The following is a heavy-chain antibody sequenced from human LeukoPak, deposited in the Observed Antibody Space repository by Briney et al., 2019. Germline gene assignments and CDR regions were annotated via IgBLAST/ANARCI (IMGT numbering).Heavy chain of an antibody. CDR3: AREGDFWSGYNYYMDV. D-gene: IGHD3-3*01. Sequence: PAGKGLEWIGRIYTSGSTNYNPSLKSRVTMSVDTSKNQFSLKLSSVTAADTAVYYCAREGDFWSGYNYYMDVWGKGTTVTVSS. J-gene: IGHJ6*03. V-gene: IGHV4-4*07. CDR2: IYTSGST.